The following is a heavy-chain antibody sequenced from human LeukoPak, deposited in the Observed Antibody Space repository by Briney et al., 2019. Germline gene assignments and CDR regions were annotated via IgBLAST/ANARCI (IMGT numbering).Heavy chain of an antibody. CDR2: IHNSGTT. CDR3: ARRYYYNLGSFPFDF. J-gene: IGHJ4*02. D-gene: IGHD3-10*01. Sequence: SETLSLTCAVSGGPFSGYFWSWIRQSSGKGLEWIGEIHNSGTTNYNPSLNSRVTISEDTSKNQFYLNLSSVTAADTAVYYCARRYYYNLGSFPFDFWGQGILVTVSS. CDR1: GGPFSGYF. V-gene: IGHV4-34*01.